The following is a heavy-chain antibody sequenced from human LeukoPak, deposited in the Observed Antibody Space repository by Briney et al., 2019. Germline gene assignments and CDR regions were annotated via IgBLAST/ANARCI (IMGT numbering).Heavy chain of an antibody. J-gene: IGHJ4*02. D-gene: IGHD3-22*01. CDR3: ARHSYYYDSSGYSEVAYFDY. CDR2: IYYSGST. CDR1: GGSISSSSYY. V-gene: IGHV4-39*01. Sequence: SETLSLTCTVSGGSISSSSYYWGWIRQPPGKGLEWIGSIYYSGSTYYNPSLKSRVTISVDTSKNQFSLKPSSVTAADTAVYYCARHSYYYDSSGYSEVAYFDYWGQGTLVTVSS.